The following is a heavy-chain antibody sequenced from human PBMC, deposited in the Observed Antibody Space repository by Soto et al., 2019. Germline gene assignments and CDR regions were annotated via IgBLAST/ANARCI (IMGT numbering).Heavy chain of an antibody. CDR1: GFAFDGHA. CDR3: SRALTHYYDTSGPAFGY. D-gene: IGHD3-22*01. CDR2: ISGSGTFA. J-gene: IGHJ4*02. Sequence: EVQLLDSGGGLVQPGGSLRVSCAASGFAFDGHALSWVRQAPGKGLEWVSAISGSGTFAYYADSVKGRFTISRDNSRNTLYLQMNSLRVEDTAVYYCSRALTHYYDTSGPAFGYWGQGTLLTVSS. V-gene: IGHV3-23*01.